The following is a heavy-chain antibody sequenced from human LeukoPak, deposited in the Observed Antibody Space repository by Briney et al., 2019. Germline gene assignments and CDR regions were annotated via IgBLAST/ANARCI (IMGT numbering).Heavy chain of an antibody. V-gene: IGHV3-23*01. CDR3: AKSLKSRAAAGEFDY. J-gene: IGHJ4*02. D-gene: IGHD6-13*01. CDR2: ISGSGGST. Sequence: GGSLRLSCAASGFTFSSYAMSWVRQAPGKGLECVSAISGSGGSTYYADSVKGRFTISRDNSKNTLYLQMNSLRAEDTAVYYCAKSLKSRAAAGEFDYWGQGTLVTVSS. CDR1: GFTFSSYA.